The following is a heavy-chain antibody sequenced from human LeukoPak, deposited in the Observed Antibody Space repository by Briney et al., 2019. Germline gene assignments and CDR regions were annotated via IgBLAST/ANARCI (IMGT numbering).Heavy chain of an antibody. CDR3: ATQNSGYVHFDY. D-gene: IGHD5-12*01. J-gene: IGHJ4*02. CDR1: GGSISSYY. CDR2: IYYSGST. V-gene: IGHV4-59*08. Sequence: SETLSLTCTVSGGSISSYYWSWIRQPPGKGLEWIGCIYYSGSTNYNPSLKSRVTISVDTSKNQFSLMLSSVTAADTAVYYCATQNSGYVHFDYWGQGTLVTVSS.